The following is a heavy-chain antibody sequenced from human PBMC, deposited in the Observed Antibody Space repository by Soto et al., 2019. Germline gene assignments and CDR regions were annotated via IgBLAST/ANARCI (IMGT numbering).Heavy chain of an antibody. D-gene: IGHD6-6*01. Sequence: GGSLRLSCAASGFTFSSYAMSWVRQAPGKGLEWVSAISGSGGSTYYADSVKGRFTISGDNSKNTLYLQMNSLRAEDTAVYYCAKDRTYSSSWDGWFDPWGQGTLVTVSS. J-gene: IGHJ5*02. V-gene: IGHV3-23*01. CDR1: GFTFSSYA. CDR2: ISGSGGST. CDR3: AKDRTYSSSWDGWFDP.